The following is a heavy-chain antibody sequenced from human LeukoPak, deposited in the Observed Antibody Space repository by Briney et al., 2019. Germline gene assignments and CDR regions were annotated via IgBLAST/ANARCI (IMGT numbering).Heavy chain of an antibody. CDR3: ERDPSEYEYNRGWYRDF. CDR2: INIRADET. D-gene: IGHD6-19*01. J-gene: IGHJ4*02. Sequence: PGGSLRPSCAASGFTFSNYGMAWFRQAPGKGLEWVSTINIRADETHYADSVKGRLTISRDNSKSTLALQMTSLRVDDTAVYYCERDPSEYEYNRGWYRDFWGQGSQVIVSS. CDR1: GFTFSNYG. V-gene: IGHV3-23*01.